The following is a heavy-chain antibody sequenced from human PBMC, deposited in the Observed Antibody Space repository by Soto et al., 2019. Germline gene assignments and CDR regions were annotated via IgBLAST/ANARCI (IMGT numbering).Heavy chain of an antibody. D-gene: IGHD3-10*01. CDR1: VGSFSGYY. V-gene: IGHV4-34*01. CDR2: INHRGST. CDR3: ATGRGVRGVIITTYYYYGLDV. J-gene: IGHJ6*02. Sequence: SETLSLTCAVYVGSFSGYYWRWIRQPPGKGLEWIGEINHRGSTNYNPSLKSRVTISVDTSKNQFSLKLSSVSAADTAVYYCATGRGVRGVIITTYYYYGLDVWGQGTTVTVS.